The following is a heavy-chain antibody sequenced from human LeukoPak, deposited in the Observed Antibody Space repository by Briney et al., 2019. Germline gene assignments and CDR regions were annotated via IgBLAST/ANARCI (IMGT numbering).Heavy chain of an antibody. D-gene: IGHD6-6*01. CDR2: ISYDGSNK. CDR3: ARDIAARPQWWFDP. Sequence: PGRSLRLSCAASGFTFSSYAMHWVRQAPGKGLEWVAVISYDGSNKYYADSVKGRFTISRDNSKNTLYLQMNSLRAEDTAVYYCARDIAARPQWWFDPWGQGTLVTVSS. CDR1: GFTFSSYA. J-gene: IGHJ5*02. V-gene: IGHV3-30-3*01.